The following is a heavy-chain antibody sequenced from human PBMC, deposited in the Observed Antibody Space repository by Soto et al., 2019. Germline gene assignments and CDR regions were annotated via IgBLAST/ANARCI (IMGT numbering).Heavy chain of an antibody. CDR3: ARGLYHDFPVPWYGMDV. D-gene: IGHD3-3*01. V-gene: IGHV1-18*01. Sequence: HVQLVQSGGEVKKPGASVKVSCKASGYSFTNYGLNWVRQAPGQGFEWMGWISNYNGTSKDAEDVQDRITMTTYPFTNITVRELRSLRSDYTAVYFCARGLYHDFPVPWYGMDVWGQGTTVTVS. CDR1: GYSFTNYG. J-gene: IGHJ6*02. CDR2: ISNYNGTS.